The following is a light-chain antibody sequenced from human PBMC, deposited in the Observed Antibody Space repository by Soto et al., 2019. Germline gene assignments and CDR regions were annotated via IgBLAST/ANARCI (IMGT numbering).Light chain of an antibody. CDR3: EQYISYPYT. CDR2: DAS. Sequence: DIQMTQFPSTLSASVGDRVTITCRASQTTNTWLAWYQQKPGTAPKLLIYDASSLEGGVPSRFSGSGSGTEFTLTSSRLQPDDLATYYCEQYISYPYTFGQGTKVEIK. V-gene: IGKV1-5*01. J-gene: IGKJ2*01. CDR1: QTTNTW.